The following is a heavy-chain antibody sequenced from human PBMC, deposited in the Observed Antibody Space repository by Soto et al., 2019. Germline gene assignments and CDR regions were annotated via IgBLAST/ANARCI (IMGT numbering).Heavy chain of an antibody. CDR3: ARDRRYDSSGYYSFFDY. J-gene: IGHJ4*02. CDR2: IIPIFGTA. V-gene: IGHV1-69*01. CDR1: GGTFSSYA. Sequence: QVQLVQSGAEVKKPGSSVKVSCKASGGTFSSYAISWVRQAPGQGLEWMGGIIPIFGTANYAQKFQGRVTIPAEESTSTAYMELSSLRSEDTAVYYCARDRRYDSSGYYSFFDYWGQGTLVTVSS. D-gene: IGHD3-22*01.